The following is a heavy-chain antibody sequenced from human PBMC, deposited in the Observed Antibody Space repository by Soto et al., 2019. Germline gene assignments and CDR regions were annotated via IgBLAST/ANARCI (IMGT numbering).Heavy chain of an antibody. V-gene: IGHV1-3*01. Sequence: ASVNVSCKSSGYTFTNYSIHWVRQAPGQRLECMGWINGGNGNTKYSPKFQGRVTITRDTSASTAYMEMSSLGSEDTAVYYCARVIVHCTGGSCYSGGYFEHWGQGTPVTAPQ. CDR2: INGGNGNT. D-gene: IGHD2-15*01. CDR1: GYTFTNYS. CDR3: ARVIVHCTGGSCYSGGYFEH. J-gene: IGHJ1*01.